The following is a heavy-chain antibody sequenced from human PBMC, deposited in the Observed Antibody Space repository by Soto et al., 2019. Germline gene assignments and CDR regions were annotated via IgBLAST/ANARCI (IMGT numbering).Heavy chain of an antibody. D-gene: IGHD7-27*01. CDR1: RYTFTTYD. CDR2: MSPKTGNT. CDR3: ARGPPNWGFDL. V-gene: IGHV1-8*01. J-gene: IGHJ4*02. Sequence: QVQLVQYGAEVKKPGASVKVSCKASRYTFTTYDIIWVRQASGQGIEWIGWMSPKTGNTGYAQNFQGRVTMTRNPSISTAYMELSSLTSEDTAVYYCARGPPNWGFDLWGQGTLVPVSS.